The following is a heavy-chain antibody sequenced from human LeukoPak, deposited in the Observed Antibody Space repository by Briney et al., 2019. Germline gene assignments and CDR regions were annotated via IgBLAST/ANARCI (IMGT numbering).Heavy chain of an antibody. D-gene: IGHD3-22*01. V-gene: IGHV3-30-3*01. CDR1: GFTFSSYW. Sequence: GGSLRLSCAASGFTFSSYWMSWVRQAPGKGLEWVAVISYDGSNKYYADSVKGRFTISRDNSKNTLYLQMNSLRAEDTAVYYCARPASYCYDSSGYFGYWGQGTLVTVSS. J-gene: IGHJ4*02. CDR3: ARPASYCYDSSGYFGY. CDR2: ISYDGSNK.